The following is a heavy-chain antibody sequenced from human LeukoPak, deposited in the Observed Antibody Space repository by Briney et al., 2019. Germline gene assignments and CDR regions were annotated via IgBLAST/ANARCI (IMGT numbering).Heavy chain of an antibody. Sequence: ASVKVSCKASGYTFTSYGISWVRQAPGQGLEWMGWISAYNGNTNCAQRLQGRVTMTTGTSTSTAYMELRSLRSDDTAVYYCARWEGGYCSGGSCYSYYWGQGTLVTVSS. V-gene: IGHV1-18*01. J-gene: IGHJ4*02. CDR2: ISAYNGNT. D-gene: IGHD2-15*01. CDR1: GYTFTSYG. CDR3: ARWEGGYCSGGSCYSYY.